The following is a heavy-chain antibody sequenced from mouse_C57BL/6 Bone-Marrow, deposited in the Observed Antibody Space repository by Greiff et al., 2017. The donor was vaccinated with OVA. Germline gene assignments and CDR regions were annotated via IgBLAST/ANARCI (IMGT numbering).Heavy chain of an antibody. J-gene: IGHJ2*01. CDR3: SRQLYYYGSSYFDY. Sequence: QVQLQQPGAELVKPGASVKMSCKASGYTFTSYWITWVKQRPGQGLEWIGDIYPGSGSTNYNEKFKSKATLTVDKSSSTAYMQLSSLTSEDSAVYYCSRQLYYYGSSYFDYWGQGTTLTVSS. V-gene: IGHV1-55*01. D-gene: IGHD1-1*01. CDR1: GYTFTSYW. CDR2: IYPGSGST.